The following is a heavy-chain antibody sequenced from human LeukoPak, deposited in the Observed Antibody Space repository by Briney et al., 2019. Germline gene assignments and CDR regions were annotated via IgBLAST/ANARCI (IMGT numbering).Heavy chain of an antibody. Sequence: ASVKVSCKASGYTFTGHYLHWVRQAPGQGLEWMGIINPSGGSTSYTQKFQGRVTITAGESTSTAYMELSSLRSEDTAVYYCTRDLVDVVPAANSAYDVFDIWGQGTMVTVSS. J-gene: IGHJ3*02. CDR2: INPSGGST. V-gene: IGHV1-46*01. CDR1: GYTFTGHY. CDR3: TRDLVDVVPAANSAYDVFDI. D-gene: IGHD2-2*01.